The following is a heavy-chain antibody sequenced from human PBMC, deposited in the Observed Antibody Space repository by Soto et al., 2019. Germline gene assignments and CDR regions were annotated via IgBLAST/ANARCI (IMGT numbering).Heavy chain of an antibody. Sequence: EVQLVESGGGLIQHGGSLRLSCAASGFAVSSNYMTWVRQGPGKGLEWVSVIYTGGSTYYADSVKDRFTISRDTSKNTLDLQMNSLRAEDTAVYYCARGGEATNYYGMDVWGQGTTVTVSS. CDR2: IYTGGST. D-gene: IGHD3-10*01. CDR1: GFAVSSNY. J-gene: IGHJ6*02. CDR3: ARGGEATNYYGMDV. V-gene: IGHV3-53*01.